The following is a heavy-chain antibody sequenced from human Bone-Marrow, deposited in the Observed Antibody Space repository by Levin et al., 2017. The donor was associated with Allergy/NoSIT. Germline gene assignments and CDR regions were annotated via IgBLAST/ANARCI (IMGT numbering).Heavy chain of an antibody. Sequence: QTGGSLRLSCAASGFSFSDFWIHWVRQVPGKGLMWVSLSRTDKTRATYADSVQGRFTMSRDDAKSTLSLHLNSLRAEDTAVYYCARAKGDALDVWGQGTTVTVSS. J-gene: IGHJ6*02. CDR1: GFSFSDFW. CDR2: SRTDKTRA. V-gene: IGHV3-74*01. CDR3: ARAKGDALDV. D-gene: IGHD3-16*01.